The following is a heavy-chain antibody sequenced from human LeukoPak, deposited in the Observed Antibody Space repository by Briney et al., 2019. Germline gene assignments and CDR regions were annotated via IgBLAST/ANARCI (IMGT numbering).Heavy chain of an antibody. CDR1: GGSISSYY. CDR2: IYYSGST. J-gene: IGHJ4*02. CDR3: ARVRYSSSSLDY. D-gene: IGHD6-6*01. Sequence: SETLSLTCTVSGGSISSYYWSWIRQPPGKGLEWIGYIYYSGSTNYNPSLKSRVTISVDTSKNQFSLKLSSVTAADTAVYYCARVRYSSSSLDYWGQGTLVTVSS. V-gene: IGHV4-59*01.